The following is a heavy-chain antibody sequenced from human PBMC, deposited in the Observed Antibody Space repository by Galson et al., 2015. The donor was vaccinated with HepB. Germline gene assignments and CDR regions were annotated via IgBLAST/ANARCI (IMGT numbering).Heavy chain of an antibody. CDR2: IYHSGIT. D-gene: IGHD4-17*01. CDR3: ARVGYGDRDS. CDR1: GEFISSGGFS. J-gene: IGHJ4*02. Sequence: TLSLTCAVSGEFISSGGFSWSWIRQPPGKGLEWIGYIYHSGITFYSPSLTSRVTISVDKSKNQFSLNLTSVTAADTAVYYCARVGYGDRDSWGQGILVTVSS. V-gene: IGHV4-30-2*01.